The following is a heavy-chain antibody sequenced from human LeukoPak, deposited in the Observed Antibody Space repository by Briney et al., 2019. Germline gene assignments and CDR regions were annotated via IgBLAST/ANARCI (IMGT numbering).Heavy chain of an antibody. V-gene: IGHV5-51*01. D-gene: IGHD3-22*01. J-gene: IGHJ4*02. Sequence: GESLQISCKGSGYRFTNYWIGWVRQMPGKGLEWMGIIYPGDSDTRYSPSFQGQVTISADKSISTAYLQWSSLKASDTAMYYCASNYYDNSALSHWGQGTLVTVSS. CDR3: ASNYYDNSALSH. CDR2: IYPGDSDT. CDR1: GYRFTNYW.